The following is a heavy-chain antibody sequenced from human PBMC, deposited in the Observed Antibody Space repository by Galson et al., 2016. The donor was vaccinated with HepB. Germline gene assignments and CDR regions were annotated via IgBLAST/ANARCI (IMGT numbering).Heavy chain of an antibody. CDR2: INSGGSST. D-gene: IGHD6-13*01. CDR3: AVYSFPIAAAGPARSLQH. CDR1: GFTFSSSW. J-gene: IGHJ1*01. Sequence: SLRLSCAASGFTFSSSWMHWVRQAPGKGLVWVSRINSGGSSTNYADSVKGRFTISGDNAKNTLYLQMNSLRAEDTAVYYCAVYSFPIAAAGPARSLQHWGQGTLVTVSS. V-gene: IGHV3-74*01.